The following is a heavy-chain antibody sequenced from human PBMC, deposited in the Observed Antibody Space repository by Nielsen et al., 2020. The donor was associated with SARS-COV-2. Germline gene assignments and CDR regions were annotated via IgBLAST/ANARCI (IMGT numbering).Heavy chain of an antibody. CDR3: ARDGYCSSTSCYAGYYYYGMDV. J-gene: IGHJ6*02. D-gene: IGHD2-2*01. CDR1: GFTFSSYS. CDR2: ISSSSSYI. V-gene: IGHV3-21*01. Sequence: ESLKISCAASGFTFSSYSMNWVRQAPGKGLEWVSSISSSSSYIYYADSVKGRFTISRDNAKNSLYLQMNSLRAEDTAVYYCARDGYCSSTSCYAGYYYYGMDVWGQGTTVTVSS.